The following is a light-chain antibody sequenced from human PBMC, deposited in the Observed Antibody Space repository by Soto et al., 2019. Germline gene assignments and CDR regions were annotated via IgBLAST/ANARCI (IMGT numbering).Light chain of an antibody. Sequence: QSVLAQPASVSGSPGQSITISCTGTSGFVGSFSLVSWYQQHPGKAPKVMISEGHRRPPGVPDRFSGSTSVNSTSPTISGLQADDEADYYCCLYIGATTYVFGTGTKVTVL. V-gene: IGLV2-23*01. CDR2: EGH. J-gene: IGLJ1*01. CDR3: CLYIGATTYV. CDR1: SGFVGSFSL.